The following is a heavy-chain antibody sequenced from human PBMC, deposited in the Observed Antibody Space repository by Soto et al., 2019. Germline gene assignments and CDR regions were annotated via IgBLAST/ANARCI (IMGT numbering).Heavy chain of an antibody. V-gene: IGHV4-59*08. D-gene: IGHD3-16*01. CDR3: ARPWDWGSLAY. CDR1: GASISTDY. J-gene: IGHJ4*02. CDR2: IYYGGSI. Sequence: QVQLQESGPGLVKPSETLSLTCTVSGASISTDYWSWIRQPPGKGLEWIGYIYYGGSINYNPSLESRVAISVDPSKNQFSLKMTSVTAADTAVYYCARPWDWGSLAYWGQGTLVTVSS.